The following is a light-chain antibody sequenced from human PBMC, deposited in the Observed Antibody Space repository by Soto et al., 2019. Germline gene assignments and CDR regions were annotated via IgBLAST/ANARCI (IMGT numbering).Light chain of an antibody. CDR1: QSVSSNY. CDR3: QQYGPSPIT. Sequence: DIVLTQSPGILSLSPGERATLSCRASQSVSSNYLAWYQQKPGQAPRLLIYGASSRATGIPDRFSGSGSGTEFTLTISRLEPEDFAVYYCQQYGPSPITFGGGTKIQIK. CDR2: GAS. J-gene: IGKJ4*01. V-gene: IGKV3-20*01.